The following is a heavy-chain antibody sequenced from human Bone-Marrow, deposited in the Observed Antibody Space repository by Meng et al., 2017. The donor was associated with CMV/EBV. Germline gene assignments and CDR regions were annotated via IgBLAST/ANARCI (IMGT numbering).Heavy chain of an antibody. Sequence: RSARSGAGEKKLGASGKVAWLASGYAFTSYGISWVRQAPGQGLEWMGWISSYNSNTDYAQKFQDRVTMTTDTSTSKAYMELRSLRSDDTAVYYCARDPPLLEYGPPFDLGGRGTLVTVSS. CDR3: ARDPPLLEYGPPFDL. D-gene: IGHD4-17*01. J-gene: IGHJ2*01. CDR2: ISSYNSNT. CDR1: GYAFTSYG. V-gene: IGHV1-18*01.